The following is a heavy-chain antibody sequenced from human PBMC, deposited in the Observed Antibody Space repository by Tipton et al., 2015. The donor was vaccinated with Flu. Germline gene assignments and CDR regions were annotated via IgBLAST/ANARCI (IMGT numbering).Heavy chain of an antibody. CDR3: ARSYNSGAGSYYGY. CDR2: IYYSGST. J-gene: IGHJ4*02. Sequence: TLSLTCTVSGGSISSYYWSWLRQPPGKGLEWIGYIYYSGSTNYNPSLKSRVTISVDTSKNQFSLQLNSVTAADTAVYYCARSYNSGAGSYYGYWGQGTLVTVSS. V-gene: IGHV4-59*08. CDR1: GGSISSYY. D-gene: IGHD3-10*01.